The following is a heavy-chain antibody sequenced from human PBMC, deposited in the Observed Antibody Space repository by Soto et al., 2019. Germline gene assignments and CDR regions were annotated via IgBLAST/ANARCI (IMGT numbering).Heavy chain of an antibody. Sequence: QVQLVESGGGVVQPGRSLRLSCAASGFTFDNYGMHWVRQAPGKGLEWVIVISFDGRNTDYADSVKGRFTISRDNSKNTVYVQMISLTPEDTAVYYCVKQSGPGSYYKVGSGGHFDYWGPGTLVTVSS. CDR3: VKQSGPGSYYKVGSGGHFDY. CDR2: ISFDGRNT. D-gene: IGHD3-10*01. CDR1: GFTFDNYG. J-gene: IGHJ4*02. V-gene: IGHV3-30*18.